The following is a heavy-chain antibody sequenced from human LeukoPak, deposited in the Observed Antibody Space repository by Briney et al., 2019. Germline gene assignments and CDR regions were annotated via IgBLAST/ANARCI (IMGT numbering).Heavy chain of an antibody. CDR3: ASGTSWYVVDY. CDR2: IYTSGST. V-gene: IGHV4-61*02. D-gene: IGHD6-13*01. Sequence: PSETLSLTCAVSGGSISSGSYYWSWIRQPAGKGLEWIGRIYTSGSTNYNPSLKSRVTISVDTSKNQFSLKLSSVTAADTAVYYCASGTSWYVVDYWGQGTLVTVSS. CDR1: GGSISSGSYY. J-gene: IGHJ4*02.